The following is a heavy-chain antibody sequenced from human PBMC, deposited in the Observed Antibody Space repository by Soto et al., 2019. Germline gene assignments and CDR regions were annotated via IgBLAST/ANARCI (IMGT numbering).Heavy chain of an antibody. Sequence: GESLKISCAASGFTFSSYGMHWVRQAPGKGLEWVAVISYDGSNKYYADSVKGRFTISRDNSKNTLYLQMNSLRAEDTAVYYCAKGLVVAARGGLDPWGQGTLVTVSS. V-gene: IGHV3-30*18. CDR2: ISYDGSNK. D-gene: IGHD2-15*01. J-gene: IGHJ5*02. CDR3: AKGLVVAARGGLDP. CDR1: GFTFSSYG.